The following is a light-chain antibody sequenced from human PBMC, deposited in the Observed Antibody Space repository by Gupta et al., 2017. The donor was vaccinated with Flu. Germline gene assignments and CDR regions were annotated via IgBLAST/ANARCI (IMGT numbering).Light chain of an antibody. CDR2: LGS. V-gene: IGKV2-28*01. J-gene: IGKJ2*01. Sequence: DIVMTQSPLSLPVTPGEPASISCRSSQSLLHGDGFNYLDWYLQKPGQSPQLLIYLGSNRASGVPDRFSGSALGTDFTLKISRVEAEDVGIYYCMQALQTPRTFGQGTKLEI. CDR3: MQALQTPRT. CDR1: QSLLHGDGFNY.